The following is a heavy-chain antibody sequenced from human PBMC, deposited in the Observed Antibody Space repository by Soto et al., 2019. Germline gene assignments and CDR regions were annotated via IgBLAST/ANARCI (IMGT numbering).Heavy chain of an antibody. CDR2: ISAYNGNT. D-gene: IGHD3-10*01. V-gene: IGHV1-18*01. J-gene: IGHJ4*02. CDR3: ARDSGYYGSGSYYNVFDY. CDR1: GDTFTSYG. Sequence: GASVQVSCKASGDTFTSYGICWVRQAPGQGLEWMGWISAYNGNTNYAQKLQGRVTMTTDTSTSTAYMELRSLRSDDTAVYYCARDSGYYGSGSYYNVFDYWGQGTLVTVS.